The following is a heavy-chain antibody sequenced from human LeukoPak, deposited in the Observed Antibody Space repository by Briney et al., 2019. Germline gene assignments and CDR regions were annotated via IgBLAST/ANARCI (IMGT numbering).Heavy chain of an antibody. CDR2: IYPGDSDT. V-gene: IGHV5-51*01. J-gene: IGHJ5*02. D-gene: IGHD2-2*02. CDR1: GYSFTSYW. Sequence: GESLKISCKGSGYSFTSYWIGWVRQMPGKGLEWMGIIYPGDSDTRYSPSFQGQVTISADKSISTAYLQWSSLKASDTAMYYCARRVLGDVVVPAAIRESWFDPWGQGTLVTVSS. CDR3: ARRVLGDVVVPAAIRESWFDP.